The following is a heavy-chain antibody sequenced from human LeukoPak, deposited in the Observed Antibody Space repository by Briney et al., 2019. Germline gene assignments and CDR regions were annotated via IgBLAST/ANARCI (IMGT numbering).Heavy chain of an antibody. CDR3: AKDRWFGELLY. J-gene: IGHJ4*02. Sequence: GGSLRLSCATSGFTFSSYWIHWVRQAPGKGLEWVSSISSSSSYIYYADSVKGRFTISRDNAKNSLYLQMNSLRAEDTAVYYCAKDRWFGELLYGGQGTLVTVSS. CDR1: GFTFSSYW. CDR2: ISSSSSYI. D-gene: IGHD3-10*01. V-gene: IGHV3-21*04.